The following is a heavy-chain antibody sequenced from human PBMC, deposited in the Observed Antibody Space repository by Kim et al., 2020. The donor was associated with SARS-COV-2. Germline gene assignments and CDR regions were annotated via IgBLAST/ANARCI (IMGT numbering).Heavy chain of an antibody. D-gene: IGHD3-22*01. CDR1: GFTFSSYG. Sequence: GGSLRLSCAASGFTFSSYGMHWVRQAPGKGLEWVAVISYDGSNKYYADSVKGRFTISRDNSKNTLYLQMNSLRAEDTAVYYCAKEIVNYHGYYYYDSSGYYYWGQGTLVTVSS. CDR2: ISYDGSNK. CDR3: AKEIVNYHGYYYYDSSGYYY. V-gene: IGHV3-30*18. J-gene: IGHJ4*02.